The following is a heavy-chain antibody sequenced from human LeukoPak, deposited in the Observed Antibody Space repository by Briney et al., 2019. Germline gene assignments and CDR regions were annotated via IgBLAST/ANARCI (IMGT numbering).Heavy chain of an antibody. D-gene: IGHD3-22*01. CDR1: GGTFSSYA. V-gene: IGHV1-2*06. CDR2: INPNSGGT. Sequence: GSSVKVSCKASGGTFSSYAISWVRQAPGQGLEWIGRINPNSGGTNYAQKFQGRVTMTRDTSISTAYMELSRLRSDDTAVYYCARDYDSSGYYRRVPPHIPHIDDYWGQGTLVTVSS. J-gene: IGHJ4*02. CDR3: ARDYDSSGYYRRVPPHIPHIDDY.